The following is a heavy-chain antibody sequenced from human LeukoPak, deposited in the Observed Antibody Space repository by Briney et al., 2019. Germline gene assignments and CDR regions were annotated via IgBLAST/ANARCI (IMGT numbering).Heavy chain of an antibody. CDR1: GLTVSSNY. V-gene: IGHV3-74*01. CDR3: ARDQLYCSGGICYFDY. CDR2: IKSDGSSI. Sequence: GGSLRLSCAASGLTVSSNYMTWVRQAPGKGLVWVSRIKSDGSSITYAESVKGRFTISRDNAKNTLYLQMNSLRAEDTAVYYCARDQLYCSGGICYFDYWGRGTLVTVSS. D-gene: IGHD2-15*01. J-gene: IGHJ4*02.